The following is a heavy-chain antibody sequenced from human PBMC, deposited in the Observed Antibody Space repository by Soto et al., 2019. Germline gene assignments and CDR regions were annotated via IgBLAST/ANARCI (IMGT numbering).Heavy chain of an antibody. CDR3: XXXXXXXXXXXXPY. V-gene: IGHV3-66*01. J-gene: IGHJ4*02. CDR2: IYSDGTT. Sequence: DVQLVESGGGLVQPGGSLRLSCAASGFTVSSNYMSWVRQAPGKGLEWVSFIYSDGTTYYADSVKGIFTVSRDNSKNTXXXXXXXXXXXXXXXXXXXXXXXXXXXXXXPYWGQGTLVTVSS. CDR1: GFTVSSNY.